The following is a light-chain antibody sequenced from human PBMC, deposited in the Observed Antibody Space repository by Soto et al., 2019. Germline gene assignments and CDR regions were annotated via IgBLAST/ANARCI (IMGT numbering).Light chain of an antibody. CDR2: EVT. CDR3: NSFRVSHLYV. J-gene: IGLJ1*01. Sequence: QSVLSQPASVSGSPGQTITISCTGTSTDVGGYNAVSWYQHHPGKAPKLIIYEVTHRPSGVSDRFSASKSGNTASLTISGLQAEDEADYYCNSFRVSHLYVFELGPRSPS. CDR1: STDVGGYNA. V-gene: IGLV2-14*01.